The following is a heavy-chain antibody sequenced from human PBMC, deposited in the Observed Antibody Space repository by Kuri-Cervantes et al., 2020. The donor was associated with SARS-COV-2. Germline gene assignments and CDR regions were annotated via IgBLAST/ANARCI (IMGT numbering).Heavy chain of an antibody. CDR1: GGTFSSYA. CDR3: YCAPKEGFDS. V-gene: IGHV1-69*13. D-gene: IGHD2-21*01. J-gene: IGHJ4*02. CDR2: IAPIFGKT. Sequence: SVKVSCKASGGTFSSYAISWVRQAPGQGLEWMGGIAPIFGKTDYAQKFQGRVTITADESTNTVYMELSSLRSEDTAVYYCYCAPKEGFDSWGQGTLVTVSS.